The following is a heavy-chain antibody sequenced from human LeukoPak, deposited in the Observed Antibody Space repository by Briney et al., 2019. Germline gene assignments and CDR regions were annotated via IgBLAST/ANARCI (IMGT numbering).Heavy chain of an antibody. J-gene: IGHJ5*02. CDR3: TRGVQLERRYYNWFDP. V-gene: IGHV1-46*01. CDR2: INPSRGST. Sequence: ASEKVSCKASGYTFTSYYIHWVRQAPGQGLEWMGMINPSRGSTSYAQKFQGGLTMTRDTSTSTVYMELSSLRSEDTAVYYCTRGVQLERRYYNWFDPWGQGTLVTVSS. D-gene: IGHD1-1*01. CDR1: GYTFTSYY.